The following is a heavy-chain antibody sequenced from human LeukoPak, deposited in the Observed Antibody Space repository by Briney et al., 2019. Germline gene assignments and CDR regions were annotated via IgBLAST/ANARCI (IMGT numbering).Heavy chain of an antibody. CDR1: GGSISSSSYY. D-gene: IGHD6-19*01. J-gene: IGHJ4*02. Sequence: SETLSLTCTVSGGSISSSSYYWAWIRQPPGKGLEWIGTIYYSGSTYYNPSLKSRVTISVDTSKNQFSLKLSSVAAADTSVCYCARQGGTGYSSGWEVSPFDYWGQGTLVTVSS. CDR2: IYYSGST. CDR3: ARQGGTGYSSGWEVSPFDY. V-gene: IGHV4-39*01.